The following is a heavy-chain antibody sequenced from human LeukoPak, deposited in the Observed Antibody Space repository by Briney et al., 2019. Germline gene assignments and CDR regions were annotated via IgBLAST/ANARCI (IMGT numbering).Heavy chain of an antibody. CDR1: GFTFSDYN. Sequence: GGSLRLSCAASGFTFSDYNMRWIRQAPGKGLEWVSGISGSGDITYYADSVKGRFTISRDNSKNTLYLHMNSLRAEDTAVYYCAKGSGSYGKDVEYWGQGTLVAVSS. J-gene: IGHJ4*02. CDR3: AKGSGSYGKDVEY. V-gene: IGHV3-23*01. D-gene: IGHD1-26*01. CDR2: ISGSGDIT.